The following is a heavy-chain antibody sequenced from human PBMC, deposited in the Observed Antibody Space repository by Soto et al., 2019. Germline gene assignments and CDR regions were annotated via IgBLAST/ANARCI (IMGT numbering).Heavy chain of an antibody. CDR2: KSYDGNNE. CDR1: GFTFSNYA. CDR3: AKDKGVFNWATSYFDY. V-gene: IGHV3-30*18. D-gene: IGHD1-1*01. J-gene: IGHJ4*02. Sequence: GGSLRLSCAASGFTFSNYAMHWVRRAPGKGLEWVALKSYDGNNEYYTDSVKGRFTISRDNSKNTLFLQMNSPRPEDTAVYYCAKDKGVFNWATSYFDYWGKGALVTVSS.